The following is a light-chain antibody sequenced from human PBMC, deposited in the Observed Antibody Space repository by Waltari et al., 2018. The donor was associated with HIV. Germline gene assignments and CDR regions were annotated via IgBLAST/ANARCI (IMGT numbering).Light chain of an antibody. Sequence: SYVLTQEPSVSVAPGQTARITCAGNNIGMTTVHWYQRKPGQAPVRVMYDASNRPSGLPERFSGSNSGNTATLTINRVEVGDEAYYYCQVWEPTSDHVVFGGGSRQIVL. CDR2: DAS. CDR1: NIGMTT. J-gene: IGLJ2*01. V-gene: IGLV3-21*02. CDR3: QVWEPTSDHVV.